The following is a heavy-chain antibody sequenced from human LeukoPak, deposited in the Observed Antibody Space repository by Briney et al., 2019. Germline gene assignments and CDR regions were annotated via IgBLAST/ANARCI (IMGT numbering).Heavy chain of an antibody. CDR3: ARSIPYGTTWYGRPDY. D-gene: IGHD6-13*01. Sequence: PGGPLRLSCAASGFPLSSYSMTWVRQAPGKGLEWVANIKPDGTTKSYVDSVKGRFTISRDNALNSLYLQMNSLRAEDMAISYCARSIPYGTTWYGRPDYWGQGTLVTVSS. CDR1: GFPLSSYS. CDR2: IKPDGTTK. J-gene: IGHJ4*02. V-gene: IGHV3-7*03.